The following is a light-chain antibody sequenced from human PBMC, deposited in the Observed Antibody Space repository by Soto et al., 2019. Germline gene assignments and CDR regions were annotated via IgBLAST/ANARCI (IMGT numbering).Light chain of an antibody. CDR2: MAS. CDR1: QGISSY. Sequence: AIRMTQSPSSFSASTGDRVTITCRASQGISSYLAWYQQKPGKPPILLIYMASSLQTGVPSRFSGSGSGTEFTLTISSLQPDDFATYYCQQYNTYSRTFGQGTKVDNK. V-gene: IGKV1-8*01. J-gene: IGKJ1*01. CDR3: QQYNTYSRT.